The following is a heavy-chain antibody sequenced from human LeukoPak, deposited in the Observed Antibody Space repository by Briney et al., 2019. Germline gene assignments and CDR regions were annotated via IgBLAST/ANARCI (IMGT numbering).Heavy chain of an antibody. CDR3: ARLKGYYGSGSYYLYGVDV. V-gene: IGHV4-59*08. Sequence: SETLSLTCTVSGGSISSYYWSWIRQPAGKGLEWIGYIYYSGSTNYNPSLKSRVTISVDTSKNQFSLKLSSVTAADTAVYYCARLKGYYGSGSYYLYGVDVWGQGTTVTVSS. D-gene: IGHD3-10*01. CDR1: GGSISSYY. J-gene: IGHJ6*02. CDR2: IYYSGST.